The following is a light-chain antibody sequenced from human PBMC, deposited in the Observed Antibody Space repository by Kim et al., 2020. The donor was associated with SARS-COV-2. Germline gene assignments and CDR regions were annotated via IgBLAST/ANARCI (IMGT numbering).Light chain of an antibody. Sequence: RATVNWKSSQSVLDSSNNKNYLAWYQQKPGQPPKLLIYCASTRESGVPDRFSRSGYGTDFNLTISSMQAEDVAVYYCQQYYSTPWTFGQETKV. CDR1: QSVLDSSNNKNY. V-gene: IGKV4-1*01. CDR3: QQYYSTPWT. J-gene: IGKJ1*01. CDR2: CAS.